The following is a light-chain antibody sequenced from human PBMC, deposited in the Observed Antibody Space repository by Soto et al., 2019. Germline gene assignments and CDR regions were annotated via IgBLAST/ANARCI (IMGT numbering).Light chain of an antibody. Sequence: EIVLTQSPGTLSLSPGERATLSCRASQSVSSYLAWYQQKPGQAPRLLIYDASNRATGIPARFSGSGSGTDFTLTISSLEPEDFAVYYCQQRSNWPPEGTFGPGTKVD. CDR3: QQRSNWPPEGT. CDR2: DAS. V-gene: IGKV3-11*01. CDR1: QSVSSY. J-gene: IGKJ3*01.